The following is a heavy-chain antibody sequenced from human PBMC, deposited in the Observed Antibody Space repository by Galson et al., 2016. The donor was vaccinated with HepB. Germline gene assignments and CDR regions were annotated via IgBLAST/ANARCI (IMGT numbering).Heavy chain of an antibody. CDR3: AAGSYQWELGTDF. V-gene: IGHV1-58*01. Sequence: WVRQSRGQRLEWIGWIVVGSGNTKYAQKFPDRLTITRDMSISTVYMELSSLTSEDTAVYYCAAGSYQWELGTDFWGQGTLLSVSS. CDR2: IVVGSGNT. D-gene: IGHD1-26*01. J-gene: IGHJ4*02.